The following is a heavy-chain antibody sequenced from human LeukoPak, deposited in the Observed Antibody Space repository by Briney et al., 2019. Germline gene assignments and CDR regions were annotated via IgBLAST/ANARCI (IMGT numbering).Heavy chain of an antibody. D-gene: IGHD6-13*01. CDR2: INHSGST. V-gene: IGHV4-34*01. Sequence: SETLSLTCAVYGGSFSGYYWSWIRQPPGKGLEWIGEINHSGSTNYNPSLKSRVTISVDTSKNQFSLKLSSVTAADTAVYYCVQSSSWIPSLDYWGQGTLVTVSS. J-gene: IGHJ4*02. CDR3: VQSSSWIPSLDY. CDR1: GGSFSGYY.